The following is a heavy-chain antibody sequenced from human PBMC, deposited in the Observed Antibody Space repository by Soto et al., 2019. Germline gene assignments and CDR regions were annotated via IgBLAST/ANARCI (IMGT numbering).Heavy chain of an antibody. D-gene: IGHD3-22*01. Sequence: GGSLRLSCAASGFTFSSAWMNWVRQAPGKGLEWVGRIKSQTDGGTADYAAPVKGRFTISRDDSKNTMYLQMDSLKTADTSVYFCTTFRYFYDSSGYYLWDFWGQGTLVTVSS. CDR3: TTFRYFYDSSGYYLWDF. CDR2: IKSQTDGGTA. V-gene: IGHV3-15*07. J-gene: IGHJ4*02. CDR1: GFTFSSAW.